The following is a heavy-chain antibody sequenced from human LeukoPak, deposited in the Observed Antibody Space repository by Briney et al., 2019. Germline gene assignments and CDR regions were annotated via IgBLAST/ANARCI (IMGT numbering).Heavy chain of an antibody. V-gene: IGHV3-23*01. CDR1: GFTFSSYA. Sequence: GGSLRLSCAASGFTFSSYAMSWVRQAPGKGLEWVSAISGSGGSTYYADSVKGRFTISRDNSKNTLYLQMNSLRAEDTAVYYCAKDFSSQSIPVAGRPYYYYYGMDVWGKGTTVTVSS. J-gene: IGHJ6*04. CDR3: AKDFSSQSIPVAGRPYYYYYGMDV. CDR2: ISGSGGST. D-gene: IGHD6-19*01.